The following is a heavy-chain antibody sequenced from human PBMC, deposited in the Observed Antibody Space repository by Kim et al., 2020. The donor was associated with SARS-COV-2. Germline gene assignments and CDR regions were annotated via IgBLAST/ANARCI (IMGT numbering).Heavy chain of an antibody. CDR1: GFTFRNYA. CDR3: AKGSGGWLGPSYYFDH. Sequence: GGSLRLSCAASGFTFRNYAMNWVRQAPGQGLEWVSGLIGSGGTTFYADSVKGRFTISRDNSKNTLYLQVNSLTVEDTAVYYCAKGSGGWLGPSYYFDHWSRGTRVTVSS. J-gene: IGHJ4*02. V-gene: IGHV3-23*01. CDR2: LIGSGGTT. D-gene: IGHD6-19*01.